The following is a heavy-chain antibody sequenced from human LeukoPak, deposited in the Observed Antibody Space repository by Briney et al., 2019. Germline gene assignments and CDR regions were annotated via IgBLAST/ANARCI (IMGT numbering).Heavy chain of an antibody. D-gene: IGHD4-17*01. Sequence: GGSLRLSSAASGFTFSSYAMSWVRQAPGKGLEWVSAIGGSGGSTYYADSVKGRFTISRDNSKNTLYLQMNSLRAEDTAVYYCAKGYHDYGDYYFDYWGQGTLVTVSS. CDR1: GFTFSSYA. J-gene: IGHJ4*02. CDR2: IGGSGGST. V-gene: IGHV3-23*01. CDR3: AKGYHDYGDYYFDY.